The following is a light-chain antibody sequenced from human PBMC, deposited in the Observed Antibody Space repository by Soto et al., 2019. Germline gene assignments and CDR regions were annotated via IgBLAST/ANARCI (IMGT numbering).Light chain of an antibody. Sequence: EIVMTQSPATLSVSPGERATLSCSASQSINSNLAWYQQKPGQPPRLLIYGASTRATGIPARFSGSGSGTDFTLTISSLQSEDFAVYYCQQYNSWPLYTFGQGTKLEIK. J-gene: IGKJ2*01. V-gene: IGKV3-15*01. CDR3: QQYNSWPLYT. CDR2: GAS. CDR1: QSINSN.